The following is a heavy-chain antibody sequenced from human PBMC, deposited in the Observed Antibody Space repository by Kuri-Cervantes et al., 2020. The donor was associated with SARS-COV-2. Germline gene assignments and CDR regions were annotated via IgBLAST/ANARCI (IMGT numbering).Heavy chain of an antibody. V-gene: IGHV3-23*01. D-gene: IGHD6-19*01. CDR3: AKDWGAGQWLEYYYYMDV. J-gene: IGHJ6*03. CDR2: ISGSGGST. Sequence: GESLKISCAASGFTFSSYGMHWVRQAPGKGLEWVSAISGSGGSTYYADSVKGRFTISRDNSKNTLYLQMNSLRAEDTAVYYCAKDWGAGQWLEYYYYMDVWGKGTTVTVS. CDR1: GFTFSSYG.